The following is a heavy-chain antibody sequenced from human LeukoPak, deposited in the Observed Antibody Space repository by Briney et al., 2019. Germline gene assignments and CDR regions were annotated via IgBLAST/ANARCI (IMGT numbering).Heavy chain of an antibody. J-gene: IGHJ4*02. CDR3: AKDLVNYYDSSGFDY. V-gene: IGHV3-30*02. CDR2: IRYDGSNK. CDR1: GFTFSSYG. D-gene: IGHD3-22*01. Sequence: GGSLRLSCAASGFTFSSYGMHWVRQAPGKGLEWVAFIRYDGSNKYYADSVKGRFTISRDNSKNTLYLQTNSLRAEDTAVYYCAKDLVNYYDSSGFDYWGQGTLVTVSS.